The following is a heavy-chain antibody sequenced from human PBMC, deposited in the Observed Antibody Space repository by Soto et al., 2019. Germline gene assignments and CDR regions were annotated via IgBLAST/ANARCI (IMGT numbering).Heavy chain of an antibody. J-gene: IGHJ1*01. V-gene: IGHV1-69*08. CDR1: GGTFSSYT. CDR2: IIPILGIA. Sequence: QVQLVQSGAEVKKPGSSVKVSCKASGGTFSSYTISWVRQAPGQGLEWMGRIIPILGIANYAQKFQGRVTITADKSTSTDYMELSSLRSEDTAVYYCARDGGYSSSHEYFQHWGQGTLVTVSS. CDR3: ARDGGYSSSHEYFQH. D-gene: IGHD6-13*01.